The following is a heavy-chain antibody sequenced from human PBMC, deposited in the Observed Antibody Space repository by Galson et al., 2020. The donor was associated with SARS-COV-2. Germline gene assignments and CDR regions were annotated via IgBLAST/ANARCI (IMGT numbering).Heavy chain of an antibody. V-gene: IGHV3-7*01. CDR3: ATGIGWHFHI. D-gene: IGHD2-21*01. CDR2: IKGDDTGI. Sequence: GESLKISCEASGFTYNRDSWMTWIRQTSEKGLEWVAHIKGDDTGIHYADSVGGRFTIFTDNTKKSVFLQMSRLRVEDTAVYYCATGIGWHFHIGGRGILVSVSS. CDR1: GFTYNRDSW. J-gene: IGHJ2*01.